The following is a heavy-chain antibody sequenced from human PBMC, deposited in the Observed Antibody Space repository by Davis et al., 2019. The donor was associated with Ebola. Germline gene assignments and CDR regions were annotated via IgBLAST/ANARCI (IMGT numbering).Heavy chain of an antibody. Sequence: SVKVSCKASGGTFSSYAISWVRQAPGQGLEWMGRIIPILGIANYAQKFQGRVTITADESTSTAYMELSSLRSEDTAVYYCARVRLGIAVAGGFDYWGQGTLVTVSS. J-gene: IGHJ4*02. V-gene: IGHV1-69*04. D-gene: IGHD6-19*01. CDR1: GGTFSSYA. CDR3: ARVRLGIAVAGGFDY. CDR2: IIPILGIA.